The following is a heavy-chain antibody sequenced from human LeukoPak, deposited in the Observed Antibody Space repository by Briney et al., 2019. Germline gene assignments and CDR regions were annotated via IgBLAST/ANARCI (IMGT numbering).Heavy chain of an antibody. CDR3: ARDSETIVGVVIPNYFDY. Sequence: PGGSLRLSCAASGFTFSDYYMSWIRQPPGKGLEWVPYISSSGSTIYYAASVKSQFTISRDNDKISLYLQMNRLRAEETAVYYCARDSETIVGVVIPNYFDYWGQGTLVTVSS. CDR2: ISSSGSTI. J-gene: IGHJ4*02. D-gene: IGHD3-3*01. V-gene: IGHV3-11*04. CDR1: GFTFSDYY.